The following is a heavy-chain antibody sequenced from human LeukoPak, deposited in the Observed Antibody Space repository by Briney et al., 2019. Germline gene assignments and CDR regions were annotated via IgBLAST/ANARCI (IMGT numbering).Heavy chain of an antibody. V-gene: IGHV4-30-2*01. Sequence: SETLSLTCAVSGGSISSGGYSWSRIRQPPGKGLEWIGYIYHSGSTYYNPSLKSRVTISVDRSKNQFSLKLSSVTAADTAVYYCARGRGYSYGYALDYWGQGTLVTVSS. J-gene: IGHJ4*02. CDR2: IYHSGST. CDR3: ARGRGYSYGYALDY. D-gene: IGHD5-18*01. CDR1: GGSISSGGYS.